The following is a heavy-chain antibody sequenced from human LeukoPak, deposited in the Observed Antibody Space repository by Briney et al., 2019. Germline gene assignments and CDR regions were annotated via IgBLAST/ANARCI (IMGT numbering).Heavy chain of an antibody. D-gene: IGHD1-26*01. CDR2: ISYGGSNK. V-gene: IGHV3-30-3*01. CDR3: ARDRGSGSYYGMDV. CDR1: GFTFTSYA. J-gene: IGHJ6*02. Sequence: GGSLRLSCAASGFTFTSYAMHWVRQAPGKGLGWVAVISYGGSNKYYADSVKGRFTISRDNPKNTVYLQMNSLRAEDTAVYYCARDRGSGSYYGMDVWGQGTTVTVSS.